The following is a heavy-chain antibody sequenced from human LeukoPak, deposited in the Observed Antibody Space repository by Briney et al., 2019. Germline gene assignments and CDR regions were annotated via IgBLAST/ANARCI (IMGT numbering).Heavy chain of an antibody. CDR1: GFTFSSYA. CDR3: AKVARSITMIVVGLDY. D-gene: IGHD3-22*01. V-gene: IGHV3-23*01. Sequence: GGSLRLSCAASGFTFSSYAMSWVRQAPGKGLEGVSAISGSGGSTYYADSVKGRFTISRDNSKNTLYLQMNSLRAEDTAVYYCAKVARSITMIVVGLDYWGQGTLVTVSS. CDR2: ISGSGGST. J-gene: IGHJ4*02.